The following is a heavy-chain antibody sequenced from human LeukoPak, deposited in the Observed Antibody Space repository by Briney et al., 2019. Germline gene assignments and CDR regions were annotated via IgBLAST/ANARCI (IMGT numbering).Heavy chain of an antibody. D-gene: IGHD3-3*01. CDR2: IYYSGST. Sequence: PSETLSLTCTVSGGSISSYYWSWIRQPPGKGLEWIGYIYYSGSTNYNPSLKSRVTISVDTSKNQFSLKLSSVTAADTAVYYCAREGFLQRLSPDDAFDIWGQGTMVTVSS. V-gene: IGHV4-59*01. J-gene: IGHJ3*02. CDR3: AREGFLQRLSPDDAFDI. CDR1: GGSISSYY.